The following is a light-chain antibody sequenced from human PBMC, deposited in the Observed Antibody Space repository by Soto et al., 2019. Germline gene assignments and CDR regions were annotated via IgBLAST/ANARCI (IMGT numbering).Light chain of an antibody. CDR1: SSDVGGYNY. J-gene: IGLJ1*01. V-gene: IGLV2-14*01. CDR3: SSYTSSSTLYV. Sequence: QSALTQPASVSGSPGQSITISCTGTSSDVGGYNYVSWYQQHPGKAPKFMIYEVSNRPSGVSNRFSGSKSGNTASLTISGLQAEDEADYYCSSYTSSSTLYVFGTGTKVTAL. CDR2: EVS.